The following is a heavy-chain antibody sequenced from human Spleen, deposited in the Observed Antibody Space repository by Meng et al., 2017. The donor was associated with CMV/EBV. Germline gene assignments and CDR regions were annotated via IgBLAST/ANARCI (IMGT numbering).Heavy chain of an antibody. CDR1: GYTFSNYG. CDR2: ISPSDGDT. V-gene: IGHV1-18*01. CDR3: AKALVIIAIDSSYSYGVDV. J-gene: IGHJ6*02. D-gene: IGHD2-21*01. Sequence: ASVKVSCKTSGYTFSNYGISWLRQAPGRGLEWMGWISPSDGDTIYTRRLQGRVTMTTDTSTSTAYMELRSLTSVDTAVYYCAKALVIIAIDSSYSYGVDVWGQGPTVTVSS.